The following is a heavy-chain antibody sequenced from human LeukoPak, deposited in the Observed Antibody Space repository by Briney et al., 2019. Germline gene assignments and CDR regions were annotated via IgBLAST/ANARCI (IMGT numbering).Heavy chain of an antibody. CDR1: GDSFTNSW. CDR2: IYPGDSDT. J-gene: IGHJ6*02. CDR3: ARRDGYCSSTSCYADYYYGMDV. V-gene: IGHV5-51*01. D-gene: IGHD2-2*01. Sequence: GESLRISCKGSGDSFTNSWIGWVRQMPGKGLEWMGIIYPGDSDTTYSPSFQGQVTISADKSISTAYLQWSSLKASDTAMYYCARRDGYCSSTSCYADYYYGMDVWGQGTTVTVSS.